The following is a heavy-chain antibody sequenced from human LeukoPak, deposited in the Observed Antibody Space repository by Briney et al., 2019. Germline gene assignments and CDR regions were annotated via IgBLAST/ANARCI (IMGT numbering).Heavy chain of an antibody. J-gene: IGHJ4*02. CDR1: GFTFSSYA. V-gene: IGHV3-30-3*01. D-gene: IGHD1-26*01. CDR3: ARTPWELLPYFDY. Sequence: GGSLRLSCAASGFTFSSYAMHWVRQAPGKGLEWVAVISYDGSNKYYADSVKGRFTISRDNSRNTLYPQMNSLRAEDTAVYYCARTPWELLPYFDYWGQGTLVTVSS. CDR2: ISYDGSNK.